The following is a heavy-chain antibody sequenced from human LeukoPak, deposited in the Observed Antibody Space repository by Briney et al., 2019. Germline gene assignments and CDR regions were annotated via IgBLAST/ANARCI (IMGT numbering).Heavy chain of an antibody. CDR1: GLTFSGSA. CDR3: TTHQFPLDF. Sequence: GGSLRLSCAASGLTFSGSAMHWVRQASGKGLEWVGRIRSKANTYATAYAASVKGRFTISRDDSKNTAYLQINSLKTEDTAVYYCTTHQFPLDFWGQGTLVTVSS. D-gene: IGHD2-2*01. J-gene: IGHJ4*02. V-gene: IGHV3-73*01. CDR2: IRSKANTYAT.